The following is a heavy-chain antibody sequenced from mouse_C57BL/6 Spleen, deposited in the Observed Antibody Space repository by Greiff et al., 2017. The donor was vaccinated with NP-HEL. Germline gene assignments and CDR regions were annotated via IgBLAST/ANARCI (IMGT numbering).Heavy chain of an antibody. CDR2: INPNNGGT. CDR3: ARYNGYYEGYYFDY. D-gene: IGHD2-3*01. V-gene: IGHV1-26*01. CDR1: GYTFTDYY. Sequence: VQLQQSGPELVKPGASVKISCKASGYTFTDYYMNWVKQSHGKSLEWIGDINPNNGGTSYNQKFKGKATLTVDKSSSTAYMELRSLTSEDSAVYYCARYNGYYEGYYFDYWGQGTTLTVSS. J-gene: IGHJ2*01.